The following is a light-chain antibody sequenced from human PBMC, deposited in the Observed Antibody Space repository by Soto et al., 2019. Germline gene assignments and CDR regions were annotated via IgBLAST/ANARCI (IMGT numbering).Light chain of an antibody. V-gene: IGLV2-14*01. Sequence: QSALTQPASVSGSPGQSITISCTGTSSDVSVYNYVSWYQHHPGKGPKLMIYEVNRRPSGVSTRFSCSKSGNTASLTISGLQAEDEAHYYCSSYTTSGTLVLFGGGTKLTVL. J-gene: IGLJ2*01. CDR1: SSDVSVYNY. CDR3: SSYTTSGTLVL. CDR2: EVN.